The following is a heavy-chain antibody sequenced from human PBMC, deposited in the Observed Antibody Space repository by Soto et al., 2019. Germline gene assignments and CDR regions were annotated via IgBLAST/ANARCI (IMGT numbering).Heavy chain of an antibody. CDR2: VSSAGGSK. D-gene: IGHD5-12*01. Sequence: QVQLVESGGGVVQSGKSLRLSCAASGFTFNTYVMHWVRQAPGKGLEWLAFVSSAGGSKHYADSVTGRFTISRDNSQNTLHLQMTSLGHEDTAVYYWARGGGYSGYEPLDYWGQGTLVTVYS. CDR1: GFTFNTYV. J-gene: IGHJ4*02. V-gene: IGHV3-30-3*01. CDR3: ARGGGYSGYEPLDY.